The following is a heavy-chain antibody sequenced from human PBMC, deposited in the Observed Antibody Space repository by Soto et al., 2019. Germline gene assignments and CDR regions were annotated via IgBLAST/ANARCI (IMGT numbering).Heavy chain of an antibody. J-gene: IGHJ6*02. CDR3: ARVGSSGWADYYYYYGMGV. CDR2: INSDGSSA. Sequence: GGSLRLSCAASGFTFSNYWMHWVRQAPGKGLVWVSRINSDGSSASYADSVKGRFTISRDNSKNTLYLQMNSLRAEDTAVYYCARVGSSGWADYYYYYGMGVWGQGTTVTVSS. CDR1: GFTFSNYW. V-gene: IGHV3-74*01. D-gene: IGHD6-19*01.